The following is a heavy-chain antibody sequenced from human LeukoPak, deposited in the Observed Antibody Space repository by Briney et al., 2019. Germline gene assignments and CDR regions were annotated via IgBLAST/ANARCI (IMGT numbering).Heavy chain of an antibody. D-gene: IGHD2-2*02. V-gene: IGHV4-4*07. CDR3: ARAIRAYWYFDL. Sequence: SETLSLTCTVSGGSISSHYWSWIRQPAGKGLEWIGRVYNSGSTDYNPSLKSRVTMSADPSKNQFSLKLSSVTAADTAVYYCARAIRAYWYFDLWGRGTLVTVSS. J-gene: IGHJ2*01. CDR1: GGSISSHY. CDR2: VYNSGST.